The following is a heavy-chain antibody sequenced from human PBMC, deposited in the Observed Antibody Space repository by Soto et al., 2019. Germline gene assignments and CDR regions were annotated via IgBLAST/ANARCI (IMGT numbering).Heavy chain of an antibody. J-gene: IGHJ4*02. V-gene: IGHV1-18*01. D-gene: IGHD2-2*01. CDR1: GYTFTSYG. CDR2: ISAYNGNT. CDR3: ARQGYCSSTSCRRPFDY. Sequence: ASVKVSCKASGYTFTSYGISWVRQAPGQGLEWMGWISAYNGNTNYAQKLQGRVTMTTDTSTSTAYMELRSLRSDDTAVYYCARQGYCSSTSCRRPFDYWGQGTLVTVSS.